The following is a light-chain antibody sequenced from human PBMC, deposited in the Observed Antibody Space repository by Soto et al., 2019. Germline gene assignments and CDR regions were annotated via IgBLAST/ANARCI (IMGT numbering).Light chain of an antibody. J-gene: IGLJ2*01. CDR3: AAWDDSLKGPI. Sequence: QSVLTQPPSASGTPGQRVTSSCSGSNSNIGGNTVNWYQQLPATAPKLLIHDNAQRPSGVPDRFSGSKSGTSASLAISGLQSEDEADYYCAAWDDSLKGPIFGGGTQLTVL. V-gene: IGLV1-44*01. CDR2: DNA. CDR1: NSNIGGNT.